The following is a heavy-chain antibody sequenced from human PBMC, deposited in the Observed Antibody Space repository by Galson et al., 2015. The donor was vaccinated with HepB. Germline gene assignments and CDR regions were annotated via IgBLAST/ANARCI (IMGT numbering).Heavy chain of an antibody. CDR1: GFIFSRHG. CDR3: VRESLMAMVTFDY. D-gene: IGHD5-18*01. CDR2: IWHDGSNQ. Sequence: SLRLSCAASGFIFSRHGIHWVRQAPGKGLECVAMIWHDGSNQLYADSVKGRFSISRDNSKNTLYLQMNSLRAEDTAVYYCVRESLMAMVTFDYWGQGTLSPSPQ. J-gene: IGHJ4*02. V-gene: IGHV3-33*01.